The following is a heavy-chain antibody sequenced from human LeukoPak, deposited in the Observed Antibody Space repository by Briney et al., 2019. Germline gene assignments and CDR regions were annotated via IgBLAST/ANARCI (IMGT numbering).Heavy chain of an antibody. V-gene: IGHV3-23*01. J-gene: IGHJ6*04. CDR2: TVGSRPDT. D-gene: IGHD3-10*02. CDR3: AELGITMIGGV. CDR1: GFTFNNYA. Sequence: GGSLRLSCAASGFTFNNYALSWVRQTPGKGLEWVSATVGSRPDTYHADSVKGRLTVSRDNAKNSLYLQMNSLRAEDTAVYYCAELGITMIGGVWGKGTTVTISS.